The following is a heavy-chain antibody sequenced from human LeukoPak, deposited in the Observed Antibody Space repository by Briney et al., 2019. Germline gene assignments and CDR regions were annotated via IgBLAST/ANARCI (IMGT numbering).Heavy chain of an antibody. CDR1: GGSISSGGYY. CDR2: IYYSGST. V-gene: IGHV4-31*03. Sequence: PSETLSLTCTVSGGSISSGGYYWSWIRQHPGKGLEWIGYIYYSGSTYYNPSLKSRVTISVDTSKNQFPLKLSSVTAADTAVYYCARVVGATPDNYFDYWGQGTLVTVSS. CDR3: ARVVGATPDNYFDY. J-gene: IGHJ4*02. D-gene: IGHD1-26*01.